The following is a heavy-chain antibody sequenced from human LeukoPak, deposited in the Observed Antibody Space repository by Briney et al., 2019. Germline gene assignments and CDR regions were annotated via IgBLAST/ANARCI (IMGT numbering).Heavy chain of an antibody. J-gene: IGHJ4*02. CDR2: INHSGST. CDR3: ARNGNDYYDSSGSDY. D-gene: IGHD3-22*01. V-gene: IGHV4-34*01. Sequence: SETLSLTCAVYGGSFSGYYWSWIRQPPGKGLEWIGEINHSGSTNYNPSLKSRVTISVDTSKNQFSLKLSSVTAADTAVYYCARNGNDYYDSSGSDYWGQGTLVTVSS. CDR1: GGSFSGYY.